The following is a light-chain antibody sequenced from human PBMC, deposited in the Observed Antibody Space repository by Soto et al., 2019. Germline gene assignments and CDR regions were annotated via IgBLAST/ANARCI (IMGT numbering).Light chain of an antibody. CDR1: PDITNY. V-gene: IGKV1-27*01. Sequence: DIQMTQSPSSLSASVGDRVTITCRASPDITNYLAWYQQKPGKVPKLLIYAASTLQSGVPSRFSGSGSGTDFTLTISSLQPEDAATYFCQKCSGPPPFTFGPGTTVDIK. J-gene: IGKJ3*01. CDR3: QKCSGPPPFT. CDR2: AAS.